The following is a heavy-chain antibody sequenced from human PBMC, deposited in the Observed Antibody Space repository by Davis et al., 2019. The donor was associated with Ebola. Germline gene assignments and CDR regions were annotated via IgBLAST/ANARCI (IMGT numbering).Heavy chain of an antibody. CDR2: ISSSSSYI. D-gene: IGHD4-11*01. CDR3: ARDSDDYSFDY. CDR1: CFSSRSSS. Sequence: GESLKISCAASCFSSRSSSMNWVRQAPGKGLEWVSSISSSSSYIYYADSVKGRFTISRDNAKNSLYLQMNSLRAEDTAVYYCARDSDDYSFDYWGQGTLVTVSS. V-gene: IGHV3-21*01. J-gene: IGHJ4*02.